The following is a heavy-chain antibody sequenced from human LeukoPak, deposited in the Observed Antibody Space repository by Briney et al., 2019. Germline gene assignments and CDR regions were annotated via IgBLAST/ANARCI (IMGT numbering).Heavy chain of an antibody. V-gene: IGHV3-7*01. CDR3: AGNAFDF. CDR2: IKQDGGER. CDR1: GFTFSNFW. Sequence: PGGSLRLSCAASGFTFSNFWMSWVRQAPGKGLEWVANIKQDGGERSYVDSVKGRFTISRDNAKNSLYLQMNNLRAEDTAVYYCAGNAFDFWGLGTMVTVSS. J-gene: IGHJ3*01.